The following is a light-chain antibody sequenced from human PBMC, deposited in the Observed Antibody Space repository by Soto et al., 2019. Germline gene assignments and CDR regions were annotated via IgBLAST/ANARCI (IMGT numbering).Light chain of an antibody. CDR1: SSDVGAYNY. J-gene: IGLJ1*01. CDR3: GSDAGRGNFYV. Sequence: QSVLTQPPSASGSPGQSVTISCTGASSDVGAYNYVSWYQQHPGKAPKLIIYEVNKRPSGVPDRFSGSKSGNTAALTVSGLQADDEADYHCGSDAGRGNFYVFGTGTKLTVL. V-gene: IGLV2-8*01. CDR2: EVN.